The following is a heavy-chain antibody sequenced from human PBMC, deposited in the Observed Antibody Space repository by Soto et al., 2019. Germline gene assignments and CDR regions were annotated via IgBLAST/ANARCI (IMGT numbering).Heavy chain of an antibody. CDR3: VSARHIGP. Sequence: EVQLVESGGGLVQPGGSLRLSCAASGFTFSSYWMSWVRQAPGKGLEWVANIKQDGSEKNYVDSVKGRFTISRDNAKNSLYLQMNSLRADDTAVYYCVSARHIGPWGQGTLVTVSS. V-gene: IGHV3-7*01. CDR1: GFTFSSYW. D-gene: IGHD2-21*01. CDR2: IKQDGSEK. J-gene: IGHJ5*02.